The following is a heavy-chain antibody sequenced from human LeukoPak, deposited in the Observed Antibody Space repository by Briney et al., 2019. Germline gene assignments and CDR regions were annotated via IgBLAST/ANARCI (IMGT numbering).Heavy chain of an antibody. Sequence: SQTLSLTCTVSGYSISSGGYYWSWIRQHPGKGLEWIGYIYYSGSTYYNPSLKSRVTISVDTSKNQFSLKLSSVTAADTAVYYCARVGIKYYFDYWGQGTLVTVSS. CDR2: IYYSGST. V-gene: IGHV4-31*03. CDR1: GYSISSGGYY. D-gene: IGHD1-26*01. J-gene: IGHJ4*02. CDR3: ARVGIKYYFDY.